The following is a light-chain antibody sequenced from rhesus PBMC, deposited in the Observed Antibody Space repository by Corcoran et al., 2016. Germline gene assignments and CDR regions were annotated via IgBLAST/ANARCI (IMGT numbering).Light chain of an antibody. Sequence: DIQMTQSPSSLSASVGDTVTITCRASQSVSSLFDWYQQKPGKAPKLLIFEASSLQSGVPSRFSGSGSGTDFTLTISCLRPEDFATYYCLQFNSSPWTFGQGTKVEIK. J-gene: IGKJ1*01. CDR3: LQFNSSPWT. V-gene: IGKV1-22*01. CDR2: EAS. CDR1: QSVSSL.